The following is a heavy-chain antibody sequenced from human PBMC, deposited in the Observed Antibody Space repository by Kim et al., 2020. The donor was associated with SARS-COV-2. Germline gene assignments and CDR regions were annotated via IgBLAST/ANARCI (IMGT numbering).Heavy chain of an antibody. CDR3: ARGEPVMVRGANGVCYWSVP. CDR2: IYYSGSN. D-gene: IGHD3-10*01. Sequence: SETLSLTCTVSGGSISSGGYYWSWIRQHPGKGLEWIGYIYYSGSNYYNPSLKSRVTISVETSKNQFSLKMSSVAAAATAVYYCARGEPVMVRGANGVCYWSVPWGQGTLVTVSS. V-gene: IGHV4-31*03. CDR1: GGSISSGGYY. J-gene: IGHJ5*02.